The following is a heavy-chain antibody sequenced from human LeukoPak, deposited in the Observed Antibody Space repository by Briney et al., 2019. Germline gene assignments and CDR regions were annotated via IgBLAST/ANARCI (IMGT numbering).Heavy chain of an antibody. CDR3: ARGLYYDFWSGYSTAFDI. V-gene: IGHV4-34*01. CDR1: GGPFSGYY. Sequence: SETLSLTXAVYGGPFSGYYWSWIRQPPGKGLEWIGEINHSGSTNYNPSLKSRVTISVDTSKNQFSLKLSSVTAADTAVYYCARGLYYDFWSGYSTAFDIWGQGTMVTVSS. D-gene: IGHD3-3*01. J-gene: IGHJ3*02. CDR2: INHSGST.